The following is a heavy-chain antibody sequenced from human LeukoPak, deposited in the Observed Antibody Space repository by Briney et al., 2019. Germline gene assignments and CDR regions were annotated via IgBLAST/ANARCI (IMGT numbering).Heavy chain of an antibody. CDR1: GYTFTSYA. V-gene: IGHV1-3*03. CDR3: ARDFRYSYGYFLDYFDY. D-gene: IGHD5-18*01. Sequence: ASVKVSCKASGYTFTSYAMHWVRQAPGQRLEWMGWINAGNGNTKYSQEFQGRVTITRDTSASTAYMELSSLRSEDMAVYYCARDFRYSYGYFLDYFDYWGQGTLVTVSS. J-gene: IGHJ4*02. CDR2: INAGNGNT.